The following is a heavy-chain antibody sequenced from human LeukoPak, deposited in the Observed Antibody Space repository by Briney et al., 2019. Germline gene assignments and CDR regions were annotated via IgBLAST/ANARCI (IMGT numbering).Heavy chain of an antibody. D-gene: IGHD3-16*01. J-gene: IGHJ4*02. CDR3: ARLAHYDYVWGSRETAYYFDY. Sequence: SETLSLTCTVSGYSISALANWGWIRQSPGKGLEWIGSIYYGGSTYYNPSLKSRVTISLDTSKNQFSLNLTSVTAADTAVYYCARLAHYDYVWGSRETAYYFDYWGQGTLVTVSS. V-gene: IGHV4-38-2*02. CDR2: IYYGGST. CDR1: GYSISALAN.